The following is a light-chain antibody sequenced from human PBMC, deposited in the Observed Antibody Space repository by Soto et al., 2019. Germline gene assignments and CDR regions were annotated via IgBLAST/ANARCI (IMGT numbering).Light chain of an antibody. V-gene: IGLV2-23*02. CDR1: SSNVGSYKL. Sequence: QSALTQPASVSGPPGQSITISCTGTSSNVGSYKLVSWYQQHPGKAPKLMIFEVNKRPSGVSNRFSGSKSGNTASLTISGLKVEDEADYYCCSSGGSPKYVFGNGTKVTV. CDR2: EVN. CDR3: CSSGGSPKYV. J-gene: IGLJ1*01.